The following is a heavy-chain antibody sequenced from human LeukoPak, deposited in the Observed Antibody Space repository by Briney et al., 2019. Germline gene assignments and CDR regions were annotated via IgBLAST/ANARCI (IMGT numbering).Heavy chain of an antibody. D-gene: IGHD3-22*01. CDR1: GYTFTGYY. Sequence: ASVKVSCKASGYTFTGYYMHWVRQAPGQGLEWMGWINPNSGGTNYAQKFQGRVTMTRDTSISTAYMELSRLRSDDTAVYYCARPGITMTSNDAINIWGQGTMVTVSS. V-gene: IGHV1-2*02. CDR3: ARPGITMTSNDAINI. CDR2: INPNSGGT. J-gene: IGHJ3*02.